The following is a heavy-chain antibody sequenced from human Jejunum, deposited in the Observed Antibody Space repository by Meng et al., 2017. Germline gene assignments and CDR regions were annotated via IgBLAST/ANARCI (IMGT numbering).Heavy chain of an antibody. J-gene: IGHJ4*02. Sequence: ASVKVSCKASGYTFTDYYMQWVRQAPGQGLEWMGRINPNSGGTNYAQKFQGRVTLTRDTSISTAYMELSRLSADDTALYYCARGYNYGDYWGQGSLVTVSS. D-gene: IGHD5-18*01. CDR2: INPNSGGT. V-gene: IGHV1-2*06. CDR1: GYTFTDYY. CDR3: ARGYNYGDY.